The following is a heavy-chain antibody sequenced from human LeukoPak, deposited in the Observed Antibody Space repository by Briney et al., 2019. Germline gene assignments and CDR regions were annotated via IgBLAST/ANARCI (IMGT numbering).Heavy chain of an antibody. V-gene: IGHV3-64*01. Sequence: GGSLRLSCAASGFTFSSYAMHWVRQAPGKGLEYVSAISSNWGSTYYANSVKGRFTISRDNSKNTLYLQMNSLRAEDTAVYYCAKGDSGFYFYFDHWGQGTLVTVSS. CDR1: GFTFSSYA. CDR2: ISSNWGST. CDR3: AKGDSGFYFYFDH. J-gene: IGHJ4*02. D-gene: IGHD3-22*01.